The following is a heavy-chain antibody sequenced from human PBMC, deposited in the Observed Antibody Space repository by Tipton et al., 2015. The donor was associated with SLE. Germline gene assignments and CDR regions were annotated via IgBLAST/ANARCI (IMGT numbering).Heavy chain of an antibody. J-gene: IGHJ3*02. CDR2: ITTSGSPV. CDR3: ARVRSQRDAFDM. Sequence: SLRLSCAAFGFTLSNYEMNWVRQAPGMGLEWVSYITTSGSPVYYADSVKGRFTISRDNAKNSLYLQMNSLRAEDTAVYFCARVRSQRDAFDMWGQGTMVTVSS. V-gene: IGHV3-48*03. D-gene: IGHD5-18*01. CDR1: GFTLSNYE.